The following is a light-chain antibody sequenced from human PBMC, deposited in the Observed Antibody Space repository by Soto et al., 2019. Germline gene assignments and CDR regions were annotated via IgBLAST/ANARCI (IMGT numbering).Light chain of an antibody. V-gene: IGLV1-51*01. Sequence: QSVLTQPPSVSAAPGQKVTISCSGSSSNIGNNYVSWYQQLPGTAPKLLIYDNNKRPSGIPDRFSGSKSATSATLGITGLQTGDEADYYCGTWDSSLIPGVFGGGTKLTVL. CDR1: SSNIGNNY. CDR3: GTWDSSLIPGV. CDR2: DNN. J-gene: IGLJ2*01.